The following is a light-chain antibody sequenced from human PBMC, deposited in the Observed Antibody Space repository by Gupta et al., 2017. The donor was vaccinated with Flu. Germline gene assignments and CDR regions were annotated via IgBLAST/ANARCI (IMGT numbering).Light chain of an antibody. CDR3: CAYAGSDNWV. Sequence: QSALTQPASASGSPGQSITISCSGDNSGFGTFDLVSWYQQHPGKVPRVIIFEDNKRPSGILSRFSGSRSDKTASLTISGLQPEDEADYYCCAYAGSDNWVFGGGTRLTVL. CDR2: EDN. CDR1: NSGFGTFDL. J-gene: IGLJ3*02. V-gene: IGLV2-23*01.